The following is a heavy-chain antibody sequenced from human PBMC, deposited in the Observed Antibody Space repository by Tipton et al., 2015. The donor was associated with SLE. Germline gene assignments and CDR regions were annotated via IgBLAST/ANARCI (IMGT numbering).Heavy chain of an antibody. V-gene: IGHV4-39*01. CDR3: ARRRWADY. D-gene: IGHD3-16*01. CDR2: IYYSGST. J-gene: IGHJ4*02. Sequence: TLSLTCTVSGGSISSSSYYWGWIRQPPGKGLEWIGSIYYSGSTYYNPSLKSRVTISVDTSKNQFSLKLSSVTAADTAVYYCARRRWADYWGQGTLVTVSS. CDR1: GGSISSSSYY.